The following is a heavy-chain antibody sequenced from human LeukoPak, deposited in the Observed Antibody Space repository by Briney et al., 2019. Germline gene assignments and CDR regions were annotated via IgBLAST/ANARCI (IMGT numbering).Heavy chain of an antibody. D-gene: IGHD2-2*01. CDR1: GYTFTSYN. J-gene: IGHJ4*02. CDR2: MNPNSGDT. Sequence: ASVKVSCKASGYTFTSYNINSVRQATGQGLEWMGWMNPNSGDTGYAQKFQGRVTMTRSTSISTAYMELSSLRYEDTAVYYCVRGFCSTAGFYNWGQGTRVTVSS. V-gene: IGHV1-8*01. CDR3: VRGFCSTAGFYN.